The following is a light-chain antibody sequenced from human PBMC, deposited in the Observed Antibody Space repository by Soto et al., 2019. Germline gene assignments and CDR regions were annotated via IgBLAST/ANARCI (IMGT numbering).Light chain of an antibody. CDR1: QSVSSY. J-gene: IGKJ4*01. CDR2: DAS. V-gene: IGKV3-11*01. Sequence: EIVLTQSPATLSLSPGERATLSCRASQSVSSYLVWYQQKPGQAPRLLIYDASNRATGIPARFSGSGSGTDFTLTISSLEPEDFAVYHCQQRRNWPLTFGGGTKVEIK. CDR3: QQRRNWPLT.